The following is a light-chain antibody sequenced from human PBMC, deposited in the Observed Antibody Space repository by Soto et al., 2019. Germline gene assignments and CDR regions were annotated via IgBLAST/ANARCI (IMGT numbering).Light chain of an antibody. CDR3: QQYNNWPRT. CDR1: QSVSSN. V-gene: IGKV3-15*01. Sequence: EIVMTQSPATLSVSPGERATLSCRASQSVSSNLAWYQQKPGQAPRLLIYGASTRATGIPARFSGSGSGTELTLTISSLQSEDLAVDYCQQYNNWPRTFGQGTKVDIK. J-gene: IGKJ1*01. CDR2: GAS.